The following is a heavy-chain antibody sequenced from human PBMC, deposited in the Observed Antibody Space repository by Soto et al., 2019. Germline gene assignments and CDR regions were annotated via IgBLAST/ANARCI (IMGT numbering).Heavy chain of an antibody. CDR3: ARHLSRSSVGYYYGLDL. CDR2: IDPSDSYT. Sequence: GESLKISCRGSTYSFTNYWISWVRQVPGGGLEWMGRIDPSDSYTSYSPSFKGHVIMSADKSSDTAFLHWSSLKASDTGIYFCARHLSRSSVGYYYGLDLWGQGTTVTVSS. D-gene: IGHD6-6*01. J-gene: IGHJ6*02. CDR1: TYSFTNYW. V-gene: IGHV5-10-1*01.